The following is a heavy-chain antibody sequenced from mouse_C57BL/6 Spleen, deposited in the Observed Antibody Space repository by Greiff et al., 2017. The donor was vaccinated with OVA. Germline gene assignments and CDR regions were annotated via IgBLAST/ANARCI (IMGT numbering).Heavy chain of an antibody. CDR3: ARRRGYDGYLDV. CDR2: IYPGDGDT. J-gene: IGHJ1*03. D-gene: IGHD2-2*01. Sequence: QVQLQQSGAELVKPGASVKISCKASGYAFSSYWMNWVKQRPGQGLEWIGQIYPGDGDTNYNGKFKGKATLTADKSSSTAYLQLSSLTSEDSAVYFCARRRGYDGYLDVWGTGTMVTVSA. CDR1: GYAFSSYW. V-gene: IGHV1-80*01.